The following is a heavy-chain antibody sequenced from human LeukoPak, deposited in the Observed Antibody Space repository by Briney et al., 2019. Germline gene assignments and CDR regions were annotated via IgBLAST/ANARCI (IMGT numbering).Heavy chain of an antibody. D-gene: IGHD4-17*01. CDR3: ARGRPGYGDYVV. J-gene: IGHJ4*02. V-gene: IGHV1-69*13. CDR1: GGTFSSYA. CDR2: IIPIFGTA. Sequence: SVKVSYKASGGTFSSYAFSWVRQAPGQGLEWMGGIIPIFGTANYAQKFQGRVTITADESTSTAYMELSSLRSEDTAVYYCARGRPGYGDYVVWGQGTLVTVSS.